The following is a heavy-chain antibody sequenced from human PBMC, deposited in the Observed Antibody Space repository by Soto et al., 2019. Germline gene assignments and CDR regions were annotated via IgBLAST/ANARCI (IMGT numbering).Heavy chain of an antibody. D-gene: IGHD3-22*01. Sequence: SSETLSLTCTVSGGSISSGGYYWSWIRQHPGKGLEWIGYIYYSGSTYYNPSLKSRVTISVDTSKNQFSLKLSSVTAADTAVYYCARDQYYYDSSGYLHYFDYWGQGTLVTVSS. CDR3: ARDQYYYDSSGYLHYFDY. CDR2: IYYSGST. V-gene: IGHV4-31*03. CDR1: GGSISSGGYY. J-gene: IGHJ4*02.